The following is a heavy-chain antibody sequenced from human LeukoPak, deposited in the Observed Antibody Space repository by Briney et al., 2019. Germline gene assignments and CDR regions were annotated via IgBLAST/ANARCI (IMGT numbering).Heavy chain of an antibody. V-gene: IGHV7-4-1*02. J-gene: IGHJ3*02. CDR2: INTNIGNP. CDR3: ARGRDYEMIDAFDI. D-gene: IGHD4-17*01. CDR1: GYTFTSYA. Sequence: ASVKVSCKASGYTFTSYAMNWVRQAPGQGLEWMGWINTNIGNPTYAQGFTGRFVFSLDTSVSTAYLQISSLKAEDTAVYYCARGRDYEMIDAFDIWGQGTMVTVSS.